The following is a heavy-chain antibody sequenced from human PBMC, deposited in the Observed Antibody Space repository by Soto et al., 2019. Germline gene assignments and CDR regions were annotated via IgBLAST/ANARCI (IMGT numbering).Heavy chain of an antibody. CDR2: ISSSSSYI. Sequence: EVQLVESGGGLVKPGGSLRLSCAASGFTFSSYSMNWVRQAPGKGLEWVSSISSSSSYIYYADSVKGRFTISRDNAKNSLYLQMKRLRAGAPGVYFGARPGHCYYYYIDVWGKGTTGTVSS. V-gene: IGHV3-21*01. CDR1: GFTFSSYS. J-gene: IGHJ6*03. CDR3: ARPGHCYYYYIDV.